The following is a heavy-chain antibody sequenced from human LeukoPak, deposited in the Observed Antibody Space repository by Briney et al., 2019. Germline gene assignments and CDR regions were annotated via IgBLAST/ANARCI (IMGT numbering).Heavy chain of an antibody. Sequence: SETLSLTCTVSGGSISSSSYYWGWIRQPPGKGLEWIGSIYHSGSTYYNPSLKSRVTISVDTSKNQFSLKLSSVTAADTAVYYCARASGDFLSYAFDIWGQGTMVTVSS. J-gene: IGHJ3*02. CDR2: IYHSGST. V-gene: IGHV4-39*07. CDR3: ARASGDFLSYAFDI. CDR1: GGSISSSSYY. D-gene: IGHD4-17*01.